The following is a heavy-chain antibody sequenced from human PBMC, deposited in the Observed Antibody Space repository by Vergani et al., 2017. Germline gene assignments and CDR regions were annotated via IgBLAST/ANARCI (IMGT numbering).Heavy chain of an antibody. CDR2: IYTSGST. V-gene: IGHV4-61*05. CDR3: ARALQLPYSRDYGMDV. D-gene: IGHD2-2*02. Sequence: QLQLQESGPGLVKPSETLSLTCTVSGGSISSSSYYWGWIRQPPGKGLEWIGRIYTSGSTNYNPSLKSRLTISVDTSNNQFSLKLSSVTAADTAVYYCARALQLPYSRDYGMDVWGQGTTVTVSS. CDR1: GGSISSSSYY. J-gene: IGHJ6*02.